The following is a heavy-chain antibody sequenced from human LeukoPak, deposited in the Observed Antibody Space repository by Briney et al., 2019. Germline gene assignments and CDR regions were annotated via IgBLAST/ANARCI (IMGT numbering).Heavy chain of an antibody. Sequence: GGSLRLSCAASGFTFSDYGMNWVRQAPGKGLEWVSYTGSSGTTIFYADSVKGRFSISRDNAKNSLYLQMHSLRAEDTALYYCARDLVADYWGLGTLVTVSS. CDR1: GFTFSDYG. CDR2: TGSSGTTI. CDR3: ARDLVADY. V-gene: IGHV3-48*03. J-gene: IGHJ4*02. D-gene: IGHD2-8*02.